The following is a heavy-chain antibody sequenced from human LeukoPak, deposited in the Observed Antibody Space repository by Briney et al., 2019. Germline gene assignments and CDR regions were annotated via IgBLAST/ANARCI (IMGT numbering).Heavy chain of an antibody. CDR1: GFTFSSYA. V-gene: IGHV3-23*01. Sequence: PGGSLRLSCAASGFTFSSYAVSWVRQAPGKGLEWVSAISGSGGSTYYADSVKGRFTISRDNSKNTLYLQMNSPRAEDTAVYYCAKSFNSAARPFDYWGQGTLVTVSS. CDR3: AKSFNSAARPFDY. CDR2: ISGSGGST. J-gene: IGHJ4*02. D-gene: IGHD6-6*01.